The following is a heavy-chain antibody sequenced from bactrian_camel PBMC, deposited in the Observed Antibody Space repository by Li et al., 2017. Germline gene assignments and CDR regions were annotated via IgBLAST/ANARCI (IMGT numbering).Heavy chain of an antibody. Sequence: HVQLVESGGGSVQAGGSLRLSCATSGYSDRSYCMGWFRQAPSKEPEGVAATWTGNDQKYYADSVKGRFTMSKDTANNIWYLEMKNLNPNDTGMYYCAAKRSSIWVCGALRNFGYTYWGQGTQVTVS. CDR3: AAKRSSIWVCGALRNFGYTY. J-gene: IGHJ4*01. CDR2: TWTGNDQK. CDR1: GYSDRSYC. V-gene: IGHV3S1*01. D-gene: IGHD8*01.